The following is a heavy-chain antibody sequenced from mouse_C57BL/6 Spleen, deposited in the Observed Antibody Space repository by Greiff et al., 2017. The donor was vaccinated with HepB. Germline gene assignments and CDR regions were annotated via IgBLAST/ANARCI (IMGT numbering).Heavy chain of an antibody. J-gene: IGHJ2*01. V-gene: IGHV1-20*01. CDR1: GYSFTGYF. D-gene: IGHD2-4*01. CDR3: AREGIYYDFDY. CDR2: INPYNGDT. Sequence: VQLKESGPELVKPGDSVKISCKASGYSFTGYFMNWVMQSHGKSLEWIGRINPYNGDTFYNQKFKGKATLTVDKASSTAHMELRSLTSEDSAVYYCAREGIYYDFDYWGQVTTLTVSS.